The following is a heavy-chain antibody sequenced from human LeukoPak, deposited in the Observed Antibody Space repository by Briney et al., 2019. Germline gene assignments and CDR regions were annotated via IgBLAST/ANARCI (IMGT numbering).Heavy chain of an antibody. Sequence: GSLRLSCAASGFTFSSYGMHWVRQAPGKGLEWVAVISYDGSNKYYADSVKGQFTISRDNSKNTLYLQMNSLRAEDTAVYYCAKDQVGIQLWLPEDYYYGMGVWGQGTTVTVSS. V-gene: IGHV3-30*18. D-gene: IGHD5-18*01. J-gene: IGHJ6*02. CDR3: AKDQVGIQLWLPEDYYYGMGV. CDR2: ISYDGSNK. CDR1: GFTFSSYG.